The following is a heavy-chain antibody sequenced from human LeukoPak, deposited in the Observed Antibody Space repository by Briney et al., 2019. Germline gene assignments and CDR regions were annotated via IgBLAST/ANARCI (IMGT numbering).Heavy chain of an antibody. D-gene: IGHD6-19*01. J-gene: IGHJ4*02. CDR2: IYSTGGK. Sequence: PGGSLRLSCAASQFSDTTNYMSWVRQAPGKGLEWVSIIYSTGGKYYADSVKGRFTISRDNSKHTLNLQMNSLRAEDTAIYYCARGSDGWFAFDYWGQGILVTVSS. V-gene: IGHV3-66*01. CDR3: ARGSDGWFAFDY. CDR1: QFSDTTNY.